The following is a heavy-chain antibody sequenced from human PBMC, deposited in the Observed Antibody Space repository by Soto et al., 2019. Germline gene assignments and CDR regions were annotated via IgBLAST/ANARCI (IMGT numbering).Heavy chain of an antibody. D-gene: IGHD1-20*01. J-gene: IGHJ4*02. V-gene: IGHV4-39*01. Sequence: SETLSLTCTVSGGSISSSSYYWGWIRQPPGKGLEWIGSIYYSGSTYYNPSLKGRVTISVDTPKNQFSLKLSSVTAADTAVYYCARHLTGIFGYWGQGTLVTVSS. CDR3: ARHLTGIFGY. CDR1: GGSISSSSYY. CDR2: IYYSGST.